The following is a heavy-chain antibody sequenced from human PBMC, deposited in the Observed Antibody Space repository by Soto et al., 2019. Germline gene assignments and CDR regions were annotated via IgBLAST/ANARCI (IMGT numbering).Heavy chain of an antibody. CDR2: IGGSGSNT. CDR1: GFTFSNYA. CDR3: ASVVRYFDTPYGMDV. J-gene: IGHJ6*02. Sequence: PGGSLRLSCAASGFTFSNYAMSWVRQAPGKGLEWVSGIGGSGSNTYYADSVKGRFTISRDNSKNTLFLQMNSLRAEDTAEYYCASVVRYFDTPYGMDVWGQGTTVTVSS. D-gene: IGHD3-9*01. V-gene: IGHV3-23*01.